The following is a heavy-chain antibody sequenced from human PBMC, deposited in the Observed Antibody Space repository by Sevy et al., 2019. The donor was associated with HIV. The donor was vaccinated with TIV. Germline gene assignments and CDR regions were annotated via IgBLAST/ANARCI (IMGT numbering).Heavy chain of an antibody. D-gene: IGHD6-19*01. CDR2: ITDNGAKT. V-gene: IGHV3-23*01. CDR3: AKTEYTSGWFY. J-gene: IGHJ4*02. Sequence: GGFLRLSCPTSGFSFYTYAMTWVRQAPGKGLEWVASITDNGAKTFYADSVKSRFTISRDNSQSTLFLHMNSLRGDDTAVYFCAKTEYTSGWFYWGQGTLVTVSS. CDR1: GFSFYTYA.